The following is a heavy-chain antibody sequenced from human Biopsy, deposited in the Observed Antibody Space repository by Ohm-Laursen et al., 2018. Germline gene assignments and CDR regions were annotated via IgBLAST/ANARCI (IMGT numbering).Heavy chain of an antibody. D-gene: IGHD3-22*01. CDR1: GFRFSDYY. V-gene: IGHV3-11*01. J-gene: IGHJ3*02. CDR3: ARGNYYYDSSGLESYDAFDI. CDR2: ISSSGSTI. Sequence: SLRLSCAASGFRFSDYYMSWIRQAPGKGLEWVSYISSSGSTIYYADSVKGRFTISRDNAKNSLYLQMNSLRAEDTAVYYCARGNYYYDSSGLESYDAFDIWGQGTMVTVSS.